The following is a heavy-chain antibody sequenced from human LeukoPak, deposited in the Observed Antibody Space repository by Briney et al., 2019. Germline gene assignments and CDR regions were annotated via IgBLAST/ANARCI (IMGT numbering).Heavy chain of an antibody. CDR2: ISAYNGNT. Sequence: GASVKVSCKASGYTFTSYGISWVRQDPGQGLEWMGWISAYNGNTNYAQKLQGRVTITTDTSTSTAYMELRSLRSDDTAVYYCAREMGYYDSSGYYYGGREEGMDVWGQGTTVTVSS. V-gene: IGHV1-18*01. J-gene: IGHJ6*02. CDR1: GYTFTSYG. D-gene: IGHD3-22*01. CDR3: AREMGYYDSSGYYYGGREEGMDV.